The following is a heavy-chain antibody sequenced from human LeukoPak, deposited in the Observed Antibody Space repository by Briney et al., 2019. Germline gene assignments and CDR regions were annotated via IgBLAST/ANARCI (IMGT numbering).Heavy chain of an antibody. Sequence: GASVKVSCKASGYTFTSYGISWVRQAPGQGLEWMGGIIPIFGTANYAQKFQGRVTITADESTSTAYMELSSLRSEATAVCYCVRGSLKGFLRCFFDIGAQGT. V-gene: IGHV1-69*13. CDR3: VRGSLKGFLRCFFDI. J-gene: IGHJ3*02. CDR1: GYTFTSYG. CDR2: IIPIFGTA. D-gene: IGHD3-3*01.